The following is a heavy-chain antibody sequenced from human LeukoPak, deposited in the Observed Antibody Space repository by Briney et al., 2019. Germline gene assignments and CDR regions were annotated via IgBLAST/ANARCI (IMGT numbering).Heavy chain of an antibody. Sequence: SETLSLTCAVYGGSFSGYYWSWIRQPPGKGLEWIGEINYSGSTNYNPSLKSRVTMSVDTSKNQFSLKLSSVTAADTAVYYCARVSAVFIRTPHWFDPWGQGTLVTVSS. V-gene: IGHV4-34*01. D-gene: IGHD1-14*01. J-gene: IGHJ5*02. CDR3: ARVSAVFIRTPHWFDP. CDR1: GGSFSGYY. CDR2: INYSGST.